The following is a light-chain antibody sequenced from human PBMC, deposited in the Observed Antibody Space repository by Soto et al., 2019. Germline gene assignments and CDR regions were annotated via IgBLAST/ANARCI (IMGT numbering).Light chain of an antibody. Sequence: DIQMTQSPSFVSASVGDRVTVTCRARQDISSWLAWYQQKPGKAPKLLIYTTSTLGSGVPSRFSGSRSGTDFTLSISGLQPEYFATYFCQQATRFSITFGLPTRLEI. CDR3: QQATRFSIT. V-gene: IGKV1-12*01. CDR1: QDISSW. J-gene: IGKJ5*01. CDR2: TTS.